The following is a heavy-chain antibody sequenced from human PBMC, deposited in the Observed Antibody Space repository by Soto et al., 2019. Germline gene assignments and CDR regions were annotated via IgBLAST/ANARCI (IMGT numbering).Heavy chain of an antibody. J-gene: IGHJ4*02. V-gene: IGHV3-30*18. CDR2: ISYDGSKE. Sequence: GGSLRLSCAASGFTFSSYGMHWVRQAPGKGLEWVAVISYDGSKEYYADSVKGRFSISRDNSKNTLYLQMNSLRAEDTAVYYCAKVAPSVSILSGFDYWGQGTLVTVSS. CDR3: AKVAPSVSILSGFDY. D-gene: IGHD2-21*01. CDR1: GFTFSSYG.